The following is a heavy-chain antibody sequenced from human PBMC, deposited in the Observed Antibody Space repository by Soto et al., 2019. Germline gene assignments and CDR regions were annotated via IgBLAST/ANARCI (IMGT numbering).Heavy chain of an antibody. CDR3: ARVHVMVVAGSTFDY. CDR2: ISRDGGST. V-gene: IGHV3-43*01. Sequence: PGGSLRLSCAASGFTFDDYAMHWVRQAPGKGLEWIALISRDGGSTFYADSVKGRFTISRDNSKNSLYLEMSSLRPDDTALYYCARVHVMVVAGSTFDYWGHGTLVTVSS. CDR1: GFTFDDYA. J-gene: IGHJ4*01. D-gene: IGHD6-19*01.